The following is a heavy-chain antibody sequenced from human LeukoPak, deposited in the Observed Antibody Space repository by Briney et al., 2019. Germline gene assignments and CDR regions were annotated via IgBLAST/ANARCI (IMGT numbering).Heavy chain of an antibody. CDR1: GFSLSTSGMC. Sequence: SGPTLVNPTQTLTLTCTFSGFSLSTSGMCVSWIRQPPGKALEWLARIDWDDDKYNSTSLKARLTISKDTSKNQVVLTMTNMDPVDTATYYCARSRGDPGAFDIWGQGTMVTVSS. V-gene: IGHV2-70*11. CDR3: ARSRGDPGAFDI. D-gene: IGHD3-10*01. J-gene: IGHJ3*02. CDR2: IDWDDDK.